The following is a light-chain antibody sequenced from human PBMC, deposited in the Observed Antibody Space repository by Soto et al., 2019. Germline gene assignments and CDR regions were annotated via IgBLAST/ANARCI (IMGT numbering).Light chain of an antibody. CDR3: QQRSYWPYT. Sequence: EIVLTQSPATLSLSPGERATLSCRASQSVNRNLAWYQQKPGQAPRLLIYDASNRATGIPARFSGSGSGTDFTLTISSLEPEDFAVYYCQQRSYWPYTFGQGTKLEIK. J-gene: IGKJ2*01. V-gene: IGKV3-11*01. CDR1: QSVNRN. CDR2: DAS.